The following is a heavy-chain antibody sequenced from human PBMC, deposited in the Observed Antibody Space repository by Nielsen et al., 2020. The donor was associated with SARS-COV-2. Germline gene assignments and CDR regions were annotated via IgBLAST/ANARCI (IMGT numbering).Heavy chain of an antibody. J-gene: IGHJ4*02. CDR1: GFTFRTYA. D-gene: IGHD3-22*01. V-gene: IGHV3-30-3*01. Sequence: GESLKISCAASGFTFRTYAMHWVRQAPGKGLEWVAIISFDGTTKYNEDSAKGRFTISRDNSKNTLYLQMKSLRAEDTAVYYCAREWEDYDSSGFDYWGQGTLVTVSS. CDR2: ISFDGTTK. CDR3: AREWEDYDSSGFDY.